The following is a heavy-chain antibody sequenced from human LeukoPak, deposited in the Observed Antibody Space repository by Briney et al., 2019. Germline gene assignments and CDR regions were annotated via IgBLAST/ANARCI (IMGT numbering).Heavy chain of an antibody. CDR2: ISSSGSTI. Sequence: PGGSVGLLRAASGFTYRRLNANGVSQAPGKGLEWVSDISSSGSTIYFADSVKGRFTISRNNAKNSLYLQMNSLRAEDTALYYCARDGAYVLRSVLGNYWSQARLVTVSS. J-gene: IGHJ4*01. CDR3: ARDGAYVLRSVLGNY. D-gene: IGHD6-19*01. CDR1: GFTYRRLN. V-gene: IGHV3-48*01.